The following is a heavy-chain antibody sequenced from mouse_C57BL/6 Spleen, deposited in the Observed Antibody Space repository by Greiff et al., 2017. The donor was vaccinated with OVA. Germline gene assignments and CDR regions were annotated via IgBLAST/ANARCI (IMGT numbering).Heavy chain of an antibody. CDR3: ARERDGNYPFAY. D-gene: IGHD2-1*01. CDR2: INPSSGYT. CDR1: GYTFTSYW. Sequence: QVQLQQSGAELAKPGASVKLSCKASGYTFTSYWMHWVKQRPGQGLEWIGYINPSSGYTTYNQKFKDKATLTADKSSSTAYMQLSSRTYEDSAVYYCARERDGNYPFAYWGQGTLVTVSA. V-gene: IGHV1-7*01. J-gene: IGHJ3*01.